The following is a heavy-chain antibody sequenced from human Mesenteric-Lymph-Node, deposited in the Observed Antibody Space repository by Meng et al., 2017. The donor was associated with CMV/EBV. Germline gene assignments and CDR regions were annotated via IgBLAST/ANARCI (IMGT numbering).Heavy chain of an antibody. D-gene: IGHD2-2*01. J-gene: IGHJ5*02. Sequence: PETLSLTCTVSGYSISSGYYWGWIRQPPGKGLEWIGSIYHSGSTYYNPSLKSRLIISVDTSKNQFSLNLSSVTAADTAVYYCARDLRYCSSTSCYGPTWFDPWGQGTLVTVSS. CDR3: ARDLRYCSSTSCYGPTWFDP. CDR1: GYSISSGYY. CDR2: IYHSGST. V-gene: IGHV4-38-2*02.